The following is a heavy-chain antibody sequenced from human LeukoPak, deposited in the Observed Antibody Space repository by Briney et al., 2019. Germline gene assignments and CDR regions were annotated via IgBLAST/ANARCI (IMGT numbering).Heavy chain of an antibody. J-gene: IGHJ4*02. CDR3: ARELYSGFRHSPFDH. CDR1: GFTFSSYW. Sequence: GGSLRLSCAASGFTFSSYWMSWVRQAPGKGLEWVANIKEGGSETYYVESVRGRFTISRDNAKNSLYLQMNSLRAEDTAVYYCARELYSGFRHSPFDHWGQGTLVTVSS. V-gene: IGHV3-7*04. D-gene: IGHD5-12*01. CDR2: IKEGGSET.